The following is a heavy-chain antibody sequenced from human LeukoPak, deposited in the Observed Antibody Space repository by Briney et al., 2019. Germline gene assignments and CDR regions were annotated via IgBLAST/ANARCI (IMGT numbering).Heavy chain of an antibody. CDR1: GFTFRSHA. D-gene: IGHD2-2*01. V-gene: IGHV3-23*01. CDR2: LSGSGYNT. J-gene: IGHJ4*02. CDR3: AKDPYGTRYFDY. Sequence: PGVSLRLSCAASGFTFRSHALSWVRQAQGKGLEWVSSLSGSGYNTYYADSVKGRFTISRDNSKNTVYLQMNSLRAEDTAVYYCAKDPYGTRYFDYWGQGTLVTVSS.